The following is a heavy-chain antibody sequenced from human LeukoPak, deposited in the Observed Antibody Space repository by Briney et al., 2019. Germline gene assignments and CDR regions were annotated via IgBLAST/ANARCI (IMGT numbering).Heavy chain of an antibody. CDR3: AGANSGSYYSDY. V-gene: IGHV3-74*01. CDR2: INSDGSST. D-gene: IGHD1-26*01. J-gene: IGHJ4*02. Sequence: PGGSLRLSCAASGFTFSSYWMHWVRQAPGKGLVWVSRINSDGSSTSYADSVKGRFTISRDNAKNTLYLRMNSLRAEDTAVYYCAGANSGSYYSDYWGQGTLVTVSS. CDR1: GFTFSSYW.